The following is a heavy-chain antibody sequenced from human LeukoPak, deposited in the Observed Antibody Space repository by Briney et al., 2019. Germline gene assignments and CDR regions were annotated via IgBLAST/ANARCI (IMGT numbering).Heavy chain of an antibody. J-gene: IGHJ5*02. CDR3: ARGGRGNCSSTSCRTRNWFDP. V-gene: IGHV4-34*01. Sequence: SETLSLTCAVYGGSFSGYYWSWIRQPPGKGLEWIGEINHSGSTNYNPSLKSRVTISVDTSKSRLSLKLSSGTAADTAVYYCARGGRGNCSSTSCRTRNWFDPWGQGTLVTVSS. D-gene: IGHD2-2*01. CDR2: INHSGST. CDR1: GGSFSGYY.